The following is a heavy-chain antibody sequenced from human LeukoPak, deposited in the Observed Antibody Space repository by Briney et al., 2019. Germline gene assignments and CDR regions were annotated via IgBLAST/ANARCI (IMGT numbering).Heavy chain of an antibody. D-gene: IGHD6-13*01. J-gene: IGHJ6*02. CDR3: TRGQQLRGYYGMDV. Sequence: PGGSLRLSCAASGFTFSGPAMHWVRQASGKGLEWVGRIRSKANSYATAYAASVKGRFTISRDDSKNTAYLQMNSLKTEDTAVYYCTRGQQLRGYYGMDVWGQGTTVTVSS. V-gene: IGHV3-73*01. CDR2: IRSKANSYAT. CDR1: GFTFSGPA.